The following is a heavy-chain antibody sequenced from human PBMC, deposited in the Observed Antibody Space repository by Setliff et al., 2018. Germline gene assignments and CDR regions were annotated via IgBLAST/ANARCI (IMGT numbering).Heavy chain of an antibody. CDR2: ISGSSHII. D-gene: IGHD6-19*01. V-gene: IGHV3-48*01. J-gene: IGHJ6*03. Sequence: PGGSLRLSCAASGFTFSGYSMNWVRQAPGKGLEWVSYISGSSHIISYADSVKGRFTISRDNAKNSVTAADMAVYYCAREQWLDPPGYYYMDVWAKGTTVTVSS. CDR1: GFTFSGYS. CDR3: AREQWLDPPGYYYMDV.